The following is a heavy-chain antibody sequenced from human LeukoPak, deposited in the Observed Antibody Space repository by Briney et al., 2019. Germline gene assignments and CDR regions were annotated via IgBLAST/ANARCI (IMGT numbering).Heavy chain of an antibody. CDR1: GYTFTSYY. CDR2: INPSGGST. D-gene: IGHD3-22*01. CDR3: AREGYDSSGYYYGVY. V-gene: IGHV1-46*01. J-gene: IGHJ4*02. Sequence: ASMKVSCKASGYTFTSYYMHWVRQAPGQGLEWMGIINPSGGSTSYAQKFQGRVTMTRDTSTSTVYMELSSLRSEDTAVYYCAREGYDSSGYYYGVYWGQGTLVTVSS.